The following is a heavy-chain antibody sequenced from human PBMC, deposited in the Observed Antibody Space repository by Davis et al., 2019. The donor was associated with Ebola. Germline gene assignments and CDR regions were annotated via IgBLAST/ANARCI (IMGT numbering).Heavy chain of an antibody. Sequence: GESLKISCKGSGDSFTNYWVGWVRQMPGKGLEWMGIIYPGDSDTRYSPSFQGQVTISADKSINTAYLQWSSLKASDTAMYYCARGLRYGGNSGWYFDLWGRGTLVTVSS. CDR2: IYPGDSDT. D-gene: IGHD4-23*01. CDR1: GDSFTNYW. V-gene: IGHV5-51*01. CDR3: ARGLRYGGNSGWYFDL. J-gene: IGHJ2*01.